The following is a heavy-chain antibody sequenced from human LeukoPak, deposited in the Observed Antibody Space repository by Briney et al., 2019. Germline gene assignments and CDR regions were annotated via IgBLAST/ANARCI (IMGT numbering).Heavy chain of an antibody. CDR1: GGSISSYY. J-gene: IGHJ3*02. V-gene: IGHV4-59*01. Sequence: PSETLSLTCTVSGGSISSYYWSWIRQPPGKGLEWIGYIYYSGSTNYNPSLKSRVTISVDTSKNQFSLKLSSVTAADTAVYYCASTLTYYYGSGWGSFDIWGQGTMVTVSS. CDR2: IYYSGST. CDR3: ASTLTYYYGSGWGSFDI. D-gene: IGHD3-10*01.